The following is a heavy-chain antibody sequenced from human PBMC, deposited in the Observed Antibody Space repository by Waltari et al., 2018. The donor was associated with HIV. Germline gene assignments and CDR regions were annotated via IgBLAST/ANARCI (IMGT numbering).Heavy chain of an antibody. D-gene: IGHD3-22*01. V-gene: IGHV4-59*01. Sequence: QVQLQESGPGLVKPSETLSLTCTVSGGSISSYYWSWIRQPPGKGLEWIGYIYYSGSTNYNPSLKSRVTISGDTSKNQFSLKLSSVTAADTAVYYCARDYYDSSGYYYGYSPWGQGTLVTVSS. CDR3: ARDYYDSSGYYYGYSP. CDR2: IYYSGST. J-gene: IGHJ5*02. CDR1: GGSISSYY.